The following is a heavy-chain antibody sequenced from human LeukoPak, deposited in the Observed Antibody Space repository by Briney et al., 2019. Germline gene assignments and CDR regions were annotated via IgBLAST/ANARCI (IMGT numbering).Heavy chain of an antibody. CDR3: ARVFGGHTNGLDY. J-gene: IGHJ4*02. Sequence: GGSLRLSCAAFGFSFRSYAMHWVRQAPGKGLEFVSAISSDGSTPYYADSVKGRFTISRDNSKNTLYLQMGSLRAEDMAVYYCARVFGGHTNGLDYWGQGTLVTVSS. V-gene: IGHV3-64*02. D-gene: IGHD2-8*01. CDR2: ISSDGSTP. CDR1: GFSFRSYA.